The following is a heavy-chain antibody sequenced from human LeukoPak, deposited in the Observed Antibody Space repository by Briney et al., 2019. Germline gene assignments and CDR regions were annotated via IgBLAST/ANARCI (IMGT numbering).Heavy chain of an antibody. J-gene: IGHJ4*02. CDR1: GGSISSGGYS. V-gene: IGHV4-61*08. CDR2: ISYSGST. Sequence: SETLSLTCAVSGGSISSGGYSWSWIRQPPGKGLEWIGYISYSGSTNYNPSLKSRATISLDTSKNQFSLKLSSVTAADTAVYYCAGHHPRNTVDFWGQGTLVTVSS. D-gene: IGHD2/OR15-2a*01. CDR3: AGHHPRNTVDF.